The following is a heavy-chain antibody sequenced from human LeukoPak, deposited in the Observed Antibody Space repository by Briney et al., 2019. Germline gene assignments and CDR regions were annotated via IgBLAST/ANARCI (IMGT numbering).Heavy chain of an antibody. CDR2: IYYSGST. J-gene: IGHJ3*02. CDR1: GGSISSYY. V-gene: IGHV4-59*08. CDR3: ARFTVADAFDI. Sequence: SETLSLTCTVSGGSISSYYWSWIRQPPGKGLEWIGYIYYSGSTNYNPSLKSRVTISVDTSNNQFSLKLTSVSAADTAVFYCARFTVADAFDIWGQGTMVTVSS. D-gene: IGHD4-17*01.